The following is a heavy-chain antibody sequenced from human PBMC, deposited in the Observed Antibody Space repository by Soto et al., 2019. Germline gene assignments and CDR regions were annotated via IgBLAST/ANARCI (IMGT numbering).Heavy chain of an antibody. V-gene: IGHV5-51*01. J-gene: IGHJ4*02. CDR2: IYPSDSDT. Sequence: GESLKISCKGSGYNFAGYWIAWVRQRPGKGLELMGIIYPSDSDTRYRPSFQGQVTISADKSISSAYLQWSSLRASDTDMYYCARGGVSTRTFDYWGQGTPVTVSS. CDR1: GYNFAGYW. CDR3: ARGGVSTRTFDY. D-gene: IGHD3-3*01.